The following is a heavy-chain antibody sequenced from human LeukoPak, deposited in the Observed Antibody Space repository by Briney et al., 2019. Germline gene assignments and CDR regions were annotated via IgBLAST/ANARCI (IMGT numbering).Heavy chain of an antibody. CDR3: ARDGLAAAGTYYYYYIDV. Sequence: ASVKVSCKASGYTFTSYGISWVRQAPGQGLEWMGWISAYNGNTNYAQKLQGRVTMTTDTSTSTAYMELRSLRSDDTAVYYCARDGLAAAGTYYYYYIDVWGKGTTVTVSS. CDR1: GYTFTSYG. J-gene: IGHJ6*03. D-gene: IGHD6-13*01. V-gene: IGHV1-18*01. CDR2: ISAYNGNT.